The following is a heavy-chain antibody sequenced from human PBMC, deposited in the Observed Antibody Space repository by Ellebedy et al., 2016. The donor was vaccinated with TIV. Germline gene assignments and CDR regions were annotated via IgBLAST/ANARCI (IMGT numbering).Heavy chain of an antibody. V-gene: IGHV3-48*04. CDR1: GFTFSSDS. CDR2: ISSSSSTK. D-gene: IGHD6-13*01. J-gene: IGHJ4*02. Sequence: GESLKISCAGSGFTFSSDSFHPVRLPPGNLLECGSHISSSSSTKNYGNSVKGRFTISRDNTNNSLSLQMNSLRAEDTAVYYCARHHGTTWYGSFDYWGQGTLVTVSS. CDR3: ARHHGTTWYGSFDY.